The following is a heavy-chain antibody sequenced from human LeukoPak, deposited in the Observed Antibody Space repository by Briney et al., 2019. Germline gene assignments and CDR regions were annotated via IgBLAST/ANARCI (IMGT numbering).Heavy chain of an antibody. D-gene: IGHD3-3*01. CDR1: GYTFTSYD. J-gene: IGHJ6*02. CDR3: ARAKERSYYDFWSGYLTDYGMDV. CDR2: MNPNSGNT. V-gene: IGHV1-8*01. Sequence: ASVTVSCKASGYTFTSYDINWVRQATGQGLEWMGWMNPNSGNTVYAQKLQGRVTMTRNTSIRTAYMELSSLRSEDTAVYYCARAKERSYYDFWSGYLTDYGMDVWGQGTTVTVSS.